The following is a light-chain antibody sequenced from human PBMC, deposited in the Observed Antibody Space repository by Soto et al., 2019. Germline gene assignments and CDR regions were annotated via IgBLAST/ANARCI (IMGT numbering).Light chain of an antibody. CDR3: QQYADYSWT. CDR2: GVS. CDR1: QTVSSW. Sequence: DIQMTQSPSTLSASVGDRVTITCRASQTVSSWLAWFQQKPGKAPTLLIYGVSRVESGVPLRFSGSGSGTEFTLTISNLQPDDFATYYCQQYADYSWTFGQGTKVE. V-gene: IGKV1-5*03. J-gene: IGKJ1*01.